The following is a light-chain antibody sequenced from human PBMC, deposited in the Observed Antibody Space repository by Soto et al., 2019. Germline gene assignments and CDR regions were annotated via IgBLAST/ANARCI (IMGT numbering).Light chain of an antibody. J-gene: IGKJ3*01. Sequence: AIQLTQSPSSLSASVGDRVTITWRASQGISSALAWYQQKPGKAPKLLIYDASSLESGVPSRFSGSGSGTDFTLTISSLQPEDFAPYYCQQFNSYPITFGPGTKVDIK. CDR1: QGISSA. CDR2: DAS. CDR3: QQFNSYPIT. V-gene: IGKV1-13*02.